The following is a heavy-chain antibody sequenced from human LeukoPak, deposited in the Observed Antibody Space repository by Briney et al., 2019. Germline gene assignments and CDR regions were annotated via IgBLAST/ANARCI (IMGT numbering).Heavy chain of an antibody. Sequence: GGSLRLSCAASGFTFSSYGMHWVRQAPGKGLEWVAVIWYDGSNKYYADSVKGRFTISRDNSKTTLYLQMNSLRAEDTAVYYCARSGYYLYYYYGMDVWGQGTTVTVSS. V-gene: IGHV3-33*01. J-gene: IGHJ6*02. CDR2: IWYDGSNK. D-gene: IGHD5-12*01. CDR3: ARSGYYLYYYYGMDV. CDR1: GFTFSSYG.